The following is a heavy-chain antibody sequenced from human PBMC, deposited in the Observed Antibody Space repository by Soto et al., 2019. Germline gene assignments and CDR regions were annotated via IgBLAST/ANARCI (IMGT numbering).Heavy chain of an antibody. CDR1: GGTFSSYT. CDR2: IIPILGIA. V-gene: IGHV1-69*02. CDR3: ARVAYSSSPRNYFDY. J-gene: IGHJ4*02. Sequence: SVKVSCKASGGTFSSYTISWVRQAPGQGLEWMGRIIPILGIANYAQKFQGRVTITADKSTSTAYMELSSLRSEDTAVYYCARVAYSSSPRNYFDYWGQGTLVTVSA. D-gene: IGHD6-6*01.